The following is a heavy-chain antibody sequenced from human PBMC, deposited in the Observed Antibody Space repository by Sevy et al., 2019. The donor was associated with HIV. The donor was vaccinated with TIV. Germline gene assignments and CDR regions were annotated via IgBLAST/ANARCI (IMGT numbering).Heavy chain of an antibody. V-gene: IGHV3-72*01. CDR3: ARHKGFAWDLDH. CDR2: SRNRARGFST. J-gene: IGHJ5*02. D-gene: IGHD1-26*01. Sequence: GGSLRLSCAVSGFTLSDHYIDWIRQAPGKGLEWVGRSRNRARGFSTEYAASVKGRFTVSRDDPKSSLYLQMNSLKIEDTAVYYCARHKGFAWDLDHWGQGTLVTVSS. CDR1: GFTLSDHY.